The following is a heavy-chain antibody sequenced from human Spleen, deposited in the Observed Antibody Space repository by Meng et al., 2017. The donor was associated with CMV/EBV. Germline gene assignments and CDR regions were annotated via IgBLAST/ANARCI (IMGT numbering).Heavy chain of an antibody. D-gene: IGHD6-13*01. Sequence: GESLKISCVASGFTFSRYGMHWVRQAPGKGLEWVAFVRNDGSKKHYADSVKGRFTISRDNSKNTLYLQMKSLRAEDTAVYYCARDRADSSPAGPGYGMDVWGQGTTVTVSS. CDR1: GFTFSRYG. CDR2: VRNDGSKK. J-gene: IGHJ6*02. V-gene: IGHV3-30*02. CDR3: ARDRADSSPAGPGYGMDV.